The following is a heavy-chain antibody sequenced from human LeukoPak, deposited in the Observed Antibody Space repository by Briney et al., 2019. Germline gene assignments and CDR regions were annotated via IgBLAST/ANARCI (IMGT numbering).Heavy chain of an antibody. CDR1: GYTFTGYY. J-gene: IGHJ5*02. D-gene: IGHD3-9*01. CDR2: INPNSGGT. CDR3: ARDIPYYDILTGYYP. Sequence: ASVKVSCRASGYTFTGYYMHWVRQAPGQGLEWMGWINPNSGGTNYAQKFQGRVTMTRDTSIGTAYMELSRLRSDDTAVYYCARDIPYYDILTGYYPWGQGTLVTVSS. V-gene: IGHV1-2*02.